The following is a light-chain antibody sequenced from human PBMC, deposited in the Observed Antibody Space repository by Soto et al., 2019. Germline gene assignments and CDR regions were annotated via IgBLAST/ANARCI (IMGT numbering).Light chain of an antibody. CDR2: EVN. CDR1: NSDVGGYNY. Sequence: QSALTQPPSASGSPGQSVTISCTGTNSDVGGYNYVSWYQQYPGKAHKLIIYEVNERPSGVPDRFSGFQCGNTASLSVSGLQTACEAYYYCRSYAGTNWYVFGTGTKLTVL. CDR3: RSYAGTNWYV. V-gene: IGLV2-8*01. J-gene: IGLJ1*01.